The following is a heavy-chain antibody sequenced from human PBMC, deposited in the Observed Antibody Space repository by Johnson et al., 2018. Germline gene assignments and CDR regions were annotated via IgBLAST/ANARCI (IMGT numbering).Heavy chain of an antibody. D-gene: IGHD2-21*02. CDR2: INHSGST. J-gene: IGHJ3*02. V-gene: IGHV4-34*01. CDR3: ASLLRYCGGDCFHDAFDI. CDR1: GGSFSGYY. Sequence: QVQLQQWGAGLLKPSETLSLTCAVYGGSFSGYYWSWIRQPPGKGLEWIGEINHSGSTNYNPSLKSRVTISVDTSKNQFSLKLSSVTAADTAVYYCASLLRYCGGDCFHDAFDIWGQGTMVTVSS.